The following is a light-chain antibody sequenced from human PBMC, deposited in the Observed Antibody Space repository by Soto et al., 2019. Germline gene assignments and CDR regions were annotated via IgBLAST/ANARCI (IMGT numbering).Light chain of an antibody. J-gene: IGLJ1*01. CDR2: DVS. CDR3: SSYTSSSTLV. V-gene: IGLV2-14*03. CDR1: SSDLGAYNY. Sequence: QSALTQPASVSGSPGQSITISCTGTSSDLGAYNYVSWYQQHPGKAPKLMIYDVSTRPSGVSNRFSGSKSGNTASLTISGLQAEDEADYYCSSYTSSSTLVFGAGTKLTVL.